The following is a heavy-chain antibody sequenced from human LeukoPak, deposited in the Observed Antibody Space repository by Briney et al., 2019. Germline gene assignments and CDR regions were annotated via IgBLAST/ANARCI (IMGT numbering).Heavy chain of an antibody. Sequence: PSETLSLTCTVSGGSISSYYWSWIRQPPGKGLEWIGYIYFSGSTNYNPSLKSRVTISVDTSKNQFSLRLNSVTAADTAVYYCARAPWNLVRGIITHYFDYWGQGTLVTLSS. V-gene: IGHV4-59*01. D-gene: IGHD3-10*01. CDR2: IYFSGST. CDR3: ARAPWNLVRGIITHYFDY. CDR1: GGSISSYY. J-gene: IGHJ4*02.